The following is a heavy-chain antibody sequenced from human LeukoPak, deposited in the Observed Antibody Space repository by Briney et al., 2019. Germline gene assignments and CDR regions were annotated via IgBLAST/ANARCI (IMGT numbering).Heavy chain of an antibody. CDR1: GGSICSGGYY. Sequence: PSETLSLTCTVSGGSICSGGYYWSWIRQPPGKGLEWIGYIYHSGSTYYNPSLKSRVTISVDRSKNQFSLKLSSVTAADTAVYYCANTRGRQWLVQDYFDYWGQGTLVTVSS. D-gene: IGHD6-19*01. CDR3: ANTRGRQWLVQDYFDY. CDR2: IYHSGST. J-gene: IGHJ4*02. V-gene: IGHV4-30-2*01.